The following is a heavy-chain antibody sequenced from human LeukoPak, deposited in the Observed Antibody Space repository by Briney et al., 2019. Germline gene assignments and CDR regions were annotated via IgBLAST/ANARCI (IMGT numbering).Heavy chain of an antibody. CDR3: AKDKSSSGWDYFDY. Sequence: GGSLRLSCAASGFTFSSYAMHWVRQAPGKGLEWVAVISYDGSNKYYADSLKGRVTISRDNSKNTLYVQMNSLRAEDTAVYYCAKDKSSSGWDYFDYWGQGTLVTVSS. CDR1: GFTFSSYA. CDR2: ISYDGSNK. V-gene: IGHV3-30-3*01. D-gene: IGHD6-19*01. J-gene: IGHJ4*02.